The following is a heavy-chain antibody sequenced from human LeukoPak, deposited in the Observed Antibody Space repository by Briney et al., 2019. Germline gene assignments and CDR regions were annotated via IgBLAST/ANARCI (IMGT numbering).Heavy chain of an antibody. CDR3: ARDGYYDFWSGYWGFDY. CDR2: ISYDGNIK. D-gene: IGHD3-3*01. J-gene: IGHJ4*02. V-gene: IGHV3-30*04. Sequence: PGGSLRLSCAASGFTLSSHAIHWVRQAPGKGLEWVALISYDGNIKYYADSVKGRFTISRDNAKNSLYLQMNSLRAEDTAVYYCARDGYYDFWSGYWGFDYWGQGTLVTVSS. CDR1: GFTLSSHA.